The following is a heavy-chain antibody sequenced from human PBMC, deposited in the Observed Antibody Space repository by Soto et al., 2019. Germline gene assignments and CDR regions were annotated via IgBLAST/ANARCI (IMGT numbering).Heavy chain of an antibody. Sequence: VGSLRLSCAASGFTFSSYWMSWVRQAPGKGLEWVANIKQDGSEKYYVDSVKGRFTISRDNAKNSLYLQMNSLRAEDTAVYYCARSRNYYDSSGYYHSSFDYWGQGTLVTVSS. CDR3: ARSRNYYDSSGYYHSSFDY. V-gene: IGHV3-7*01. D-gene: IGHD3-22*01. CDR2: IKQDGSEK. CDR1: GFTFSSYW. J-gene: IGHJ4*02.